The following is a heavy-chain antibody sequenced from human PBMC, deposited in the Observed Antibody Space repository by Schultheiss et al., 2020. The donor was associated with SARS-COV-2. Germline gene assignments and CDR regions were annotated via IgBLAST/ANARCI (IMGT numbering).Heavy chain of an antibody. V-gene: IGHV3-7*01. CDR2: IKPDGSEK. Sequence: GGSLRLSCAASGFTFSSYGMHWVRQAPGKGLEWVANIKPDGSEKYYVDSVRGRFAISRDNAKNSLYLQMDSLRAEDTAVDYCARDWGIAVAVHAFDIWGQGTMVTVSS. CDR1: GFTFSSYG. D-gene: IGHD6-19*01. J-gene: IGHJ3*02. CDR3: ARDWGIAVAVHAFDI.